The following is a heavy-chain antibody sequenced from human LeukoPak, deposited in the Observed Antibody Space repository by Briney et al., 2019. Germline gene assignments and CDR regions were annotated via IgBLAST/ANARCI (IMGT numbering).Heavy chain of an antibody. V-gene: IGHV3-7*04. D-gene: IGHD1-26*01. CDR1: GFTFSSYW. Sequence: GGSLRLSCVASGFTFSSYWMSWVRQAPGKGLEWVASIKQDGSEKYYVGSVKGRFTISRDNAKNSLYLQMNTVRSEDTAVHYCARALRLDLSGDYWGQGTLVTVSS. CDR2: IKQDGSEK. J-gene: IGHJ4*02. CDR3: ARALRLDLSGDY.